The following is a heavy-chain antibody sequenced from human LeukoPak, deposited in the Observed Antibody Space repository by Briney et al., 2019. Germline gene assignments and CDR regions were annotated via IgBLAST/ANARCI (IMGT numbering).Heavy chain of an antibody. CDR3: ARDRRRGHYFDY. V-gene: IGHV1-46*01. CDR2: INPSGGST. D-gene: IGHD3-10*01. Sequence: ASVKVSCKASGYTFTSYYMHWVRQAPGQGLEWMGIINPSGGSTSYAQKFQGRVTMTRDTSTSTVYMELSSLRSEDTTVYYCARDRRRGHYFDYWGQGTLVTVSS. CDR1: GYTFTSYY. J-gene: IGHJ4*02.